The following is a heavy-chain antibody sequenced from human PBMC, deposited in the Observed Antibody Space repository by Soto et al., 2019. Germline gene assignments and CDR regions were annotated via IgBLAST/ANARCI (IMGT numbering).Heavy chain of an antibody. D-gene: IGHD2-21*01. CDR3: VVVWSGDIVDIFDY. Sequence: ASVKVSCKACGYTFTNYGISWVRQAPGQGLEWMGWISAYNGNTNYAQKLQGRVTMTTDTSTSTAYMELRSLRSDDTAVYYCVVVWSGDIVDIFDYSGQGSLDLGSS. CDR2: ISAYNGNT. CDR1: GYTFTNYG. V-gene: IGHV1-18*01. J-gene: IGHJ4*02.